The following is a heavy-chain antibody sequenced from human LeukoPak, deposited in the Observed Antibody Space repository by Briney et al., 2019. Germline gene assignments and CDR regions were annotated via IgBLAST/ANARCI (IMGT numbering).Heavy chain of an antibody. CDR2: INHSGNT. CDR3: ARVEGIYDILTGYYY. J-gene: IGHJ4*02. V-gene: IGHV4-30-4*08. Sequence: SQTLSLTCTVSGGSISSGDHYWSWIRQPPGKGLEWIGEINHSGNTNYNPSLKSRVTISVDTSKNQLSLKLSSVTAADTAVYYCARVEGIYDILTGYYYWGQGTLVTVSS. D-gene: IGHD3-9*01. CDR1: GGSISSGDHY.